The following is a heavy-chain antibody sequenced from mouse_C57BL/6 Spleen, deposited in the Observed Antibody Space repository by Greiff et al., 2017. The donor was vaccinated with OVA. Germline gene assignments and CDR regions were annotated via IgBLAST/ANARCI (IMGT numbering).Heavy chain of an antibody. V-gene: IGHV14-2*01. D-gene: IGHD2-1*01. J-gene: IGHJ3*01. CDR1: GFNIKDYY. Sequence: VQLQQSGAELVKPGASVKLSCTASGFNIKDYYMHWVKQRTEQGLEWIGRIDHEDGETKYAPKFQGKATITADTSSNTAYLQLSSLTSEDTAVYYCARSEGIFYGNFSSWFAYWGQGTLVTVSA. CDR3: ARSEGIFYGNFSSWFAY. CDR2: IDHEDGET.